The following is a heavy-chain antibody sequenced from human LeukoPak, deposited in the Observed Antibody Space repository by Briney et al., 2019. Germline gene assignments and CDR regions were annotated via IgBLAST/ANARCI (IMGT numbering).Heavy chain of an antibody. V-gene: IGHV1-2*02. J-gene: IGHJ4*02. CDR1: GYTFTGYY. CDR3: ARRYCSGGSCYAGY. Sequence: GASVKVSCKVSGYTFTGYYMHWVRQAPGQGLEWMGGINPNSGGTNYAQKFQGRVTMTRDTSISPAYMELSRLRSDDTAVYYCARRYCSGGSCYAGYWGQGTLVTVSS. D-gene: IGHD2-15*01. CDR2: INPNSGGT.